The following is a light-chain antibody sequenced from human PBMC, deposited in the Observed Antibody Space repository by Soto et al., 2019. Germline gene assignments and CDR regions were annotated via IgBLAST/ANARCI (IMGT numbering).Light chain of an antibody. CDR2: DVS. CDR1: SSDIGAYDY. V-gene: IGLV2-11*01. Sequence: LTQPASLSGSPGQSITISCTGTSSDIGAYDYVSWFQQHPGKAPKLMIYDVSKRPSGVPDRLSGSKSGNTASLTISGLQAEDEADYYCCSYAGSYIFVFGTGTRSPS. CDR3: CSYAGSYIFV. J-gene: IGLJ1*01.